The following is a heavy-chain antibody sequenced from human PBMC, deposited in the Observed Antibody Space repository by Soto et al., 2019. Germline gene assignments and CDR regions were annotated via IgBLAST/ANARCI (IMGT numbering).Heavy chain of an antibody. CDR3: ARGRQIVGATIGGY. Sequence: QVQLVQSGAEVKKPGASVKVSCKPSGYTFTSYDINWVRQATGQGLEWMGWMNPNSGNTGYAQKFQGRVTMTRNTAISTAYMELSSLRSEVTAVYYCARGRQIVGATIGGYWGQGTLVTVAS. CDR2: MNPNSGNT. D-gene: IGHD1-26*01. CDR1: GYTFTSYD. V-gene: IGHV1-8*01. J-gene: IGHJ4*02.